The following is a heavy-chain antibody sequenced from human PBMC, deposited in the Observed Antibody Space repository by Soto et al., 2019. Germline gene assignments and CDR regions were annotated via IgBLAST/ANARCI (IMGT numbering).Heavy chain of an antibody. CDR3: AAGGIAARRRYYYGMDV. CDR1: GFTFSSYA. J-gene: IGHJ6*02. CDR2: ISGSGGST. D-gene: IGHD6-6*01. Sequence: GGSLRLSCAASGFTFSSYAMSWVRQAPGKGLEWVSAISGSGGSTYYADSVKGRFTISRDNSKNTLYLQMNSLRAEDTAVYYCAAGGIAARRRYYYGMDVWGQGTTVTVSS. V-gene: IGHV3-23*01.